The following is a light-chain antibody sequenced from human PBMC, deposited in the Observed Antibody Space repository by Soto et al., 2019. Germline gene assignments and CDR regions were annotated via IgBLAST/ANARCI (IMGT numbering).Light chain of an antibody. V-gene: IGKV3-20*01. CDR1: HSISSNY. CDR2: DAS. J-gene: IGKJ1*01. CDR3: QQYGDSPT. Sequence: EIVLTQSPGTLSFSPGERATLSCRASHSISSNYVAWYQQKPGQAPRLLIYDASSRATGIPNRFSGSGSGTDFTLTISRLEPEDFAVFYCQQYGDSPTFGQGTKV.